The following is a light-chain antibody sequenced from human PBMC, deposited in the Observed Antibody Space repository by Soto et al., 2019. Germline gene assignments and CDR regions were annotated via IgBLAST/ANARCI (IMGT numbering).Light chain of an antibody. CDR1: QSISSY. CDR3: QQSYSTRYT. V-gene: IGKV1-39*01. J-gene: IGKJ2*01. Sequence: DIQMTQSPSSLSASVGDRVTITCRASQSISSYLNWYQQKPGKAPKLLIYAASSLQSVFPSRFSGSGSGTDFTLTISSLQPEDFATYYCQQSYSTRYTFGQGTKLEIK. CDR2: AAS.